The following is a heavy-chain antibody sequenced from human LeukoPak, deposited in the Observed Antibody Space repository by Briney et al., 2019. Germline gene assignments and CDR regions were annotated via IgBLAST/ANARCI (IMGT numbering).Heavy chain of an antibody. V-gene: IGHV4-4*02. CDR1: GTSISLSNW. Sequence: SETLSLTCAVSGTSISLSNWWTWVRQPPGKGLEWIGEIYHSGTTNYSPSLKSRGTMSVDTSNNQFSLKLSSVTAADTAVYYCARITDRTIFGEIMHGFDIWGQGTPVTVSS. CDR2: IYHSGTT. CDR3: ARITDRTIFGEIMHGFDI. D-gene: IGHD3-3*01. J-gene: IGHJ3*02.